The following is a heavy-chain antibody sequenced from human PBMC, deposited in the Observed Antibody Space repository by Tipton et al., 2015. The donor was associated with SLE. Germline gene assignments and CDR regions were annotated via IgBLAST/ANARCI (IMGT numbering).Heavy chain of an antibody. J-gene: IGHJ4*02. CDR1: GFTFGDYA. V-gene: IGHV3-49*04. CDR3: TRLAIVVVITSYFDY. CDR2: IRSKAYGGTT. D-gene: IGHD3-22*01. Sequence: SLRLSCTASGFTFGDYAMSWVRQAPGKGLEWVGFIRSKAYGGTTEYAAPVKGRFTISRDDSKSIAYLQMNSLKTEDTAVYYCTRLAIVVVITSYFDYWGQGTLVTVSS.